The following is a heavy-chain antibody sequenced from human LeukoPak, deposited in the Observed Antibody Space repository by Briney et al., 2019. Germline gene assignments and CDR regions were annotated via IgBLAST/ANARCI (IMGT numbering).Heavy chain of an antibody. J-gene: IGHJ4*02. D-gene: IGHD6-19*01. CDR1: GFTFSSYE. Sequence: GGSLRLSCAASGFTFSSYEMNWVRQAPGKGLEWVSYISSSGSTIYYADSVKGRFTISRDNAKNSLYLQMNSLRAEDTAVYYCARGHRWRWLEYFDYWGQGTLVTVSS. CDR3: ARGHRWRWLEYFDY. V-gene: IGHV3-48*03. CDR2: ISSSGSTI.